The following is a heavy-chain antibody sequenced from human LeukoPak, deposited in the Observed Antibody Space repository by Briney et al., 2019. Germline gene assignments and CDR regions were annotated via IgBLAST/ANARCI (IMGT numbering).Heavy chain of an antibody. Sequence: PSETLSLTCAVYGGSFSGYYWSWIRQPPGKGLEWIGEINHSGSTNYNPSLKSRVTISVDTSKNQFSLKLSSVTAADTAVYYCAREDSSSASAFDIWGQGTMVTVSS. J-gene: IGHJ3*02. CDR2: INHSGST. CDR3: AREDSSSASAFDI. D-gene: IGHD6-6*01. CDR1: GGSFSGYY. V-gene: IGHV4-34*01.